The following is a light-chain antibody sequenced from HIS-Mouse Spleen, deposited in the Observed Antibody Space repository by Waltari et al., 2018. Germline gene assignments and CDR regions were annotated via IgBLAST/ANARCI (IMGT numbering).Light chain of an antibody. V-gene: IGLV2-23*01. CDR3: CSYAGSSTLV. J-gene: IGLJ3*02. CDR2: EGS. CDR1: SSDVGSYNL. Sequence: QSALTQPASVSGSPGQSIPLSCTGTSSDVGSYNLVSWYQHHPGKAPKLMIYEGSKRPSGVSNRFSGSKSGNTASLTISGLQAEDEADYYCCSYAGSSTLVFGGGTKLTVL.